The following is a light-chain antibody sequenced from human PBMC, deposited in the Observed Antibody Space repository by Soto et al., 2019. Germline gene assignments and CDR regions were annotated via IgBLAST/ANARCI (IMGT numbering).Light chain of an antibody. Sequence: QAVVTQPPSVSGATGRRVTISCTGSSSNIGAGYDVHWYQQLPGTAPKLLIYGNSNQPSGVPDRFSGSKSGTSASLAITGLQAEDEPDYYCQSYDSSLSALFGGGTKLTV. CDR3: QSYDSSLSAL. V-gene: IGLV1-40*01. J-gene: IGLJ3*02. CDR1: SSNIGAGYD. CDR2: GNS.